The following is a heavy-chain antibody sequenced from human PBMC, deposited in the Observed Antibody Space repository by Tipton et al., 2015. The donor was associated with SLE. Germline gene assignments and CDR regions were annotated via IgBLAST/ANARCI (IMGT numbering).Heavy chain of an antibody. CDR1: GGTFITYA. V-gene: IGHV1-69*05. J-gene: IGHJ4*02. CDR3: ARDSVGVPAASGIVATTGGYFDY. CDR2: IIPIFGTA. Sequence: QSGAEVKKPGSSVKVSCKASGGTFITYAISWVRQAPGQGLEWMGGIIPIFGTAEYAQKFQGRVTITTDESTSTAYMELSSLRSEDTAVYYCARDSVGVPAASGIVATTGGYFDYWGQGTLVTVSS. D-gene: IGHD2-2*01.